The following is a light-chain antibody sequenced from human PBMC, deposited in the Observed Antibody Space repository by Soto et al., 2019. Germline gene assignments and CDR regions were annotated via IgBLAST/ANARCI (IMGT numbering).Light chain of an antibody. CDR3: QQYDNLPLT. J-gene: IGKJ4*01. Sequence: DIQMTQSPSALSASVGDRFTITFKASQDISNYLNWYQQKPGKAPKLLIYDASNLETGVPSRFSGSGSGTDFTLTIRSMQPEDIATYYCQQYDNLPLTFGGGTKVDI. V-gene: IGKV1-33*01. CDR1: QDISNY. CDR2: DAS.